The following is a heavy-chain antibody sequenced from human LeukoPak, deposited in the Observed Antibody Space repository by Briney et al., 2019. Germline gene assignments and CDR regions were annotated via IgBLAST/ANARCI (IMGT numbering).Heavy chain of an antibody. D-gene: IGHD2-8*01. CDR2: ISSDGSKE. J-gene: IGHJ4*02. CDR1: GFAFNTFG. V-gene: IGHV3-30*18. CDR3: AKSGGYCTDGICYHFDY. Sequence: PGRSLRLSCAASGFAFNTFGIHWVRQAPGKGLEWVAVISSDGSKEYYGDSVKGRFTISGDNSKNILYLQMNSLRAEDSAVYYCAKSGGYCTDGICYHFDYWGQGTLVTVSS.